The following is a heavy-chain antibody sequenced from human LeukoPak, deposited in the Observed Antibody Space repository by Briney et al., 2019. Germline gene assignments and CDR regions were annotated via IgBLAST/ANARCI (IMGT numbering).Heavy chain of an antibody. Sequence: GGSLRLSCAASGSTFSSYAMTWVRQAPGKGLEWVSVINKSGGSTYYADSVKGRFTISRDNSKNTLYLQMNSLRAEDTAVYYCAKDRWGSGGSGGGDYWGQGTLVTVSS. J-gene: IGHJ4*02. CDR3: AKDRWGSGGSGGGDY. CDR2: INKSGGST. V-gene: IGHV3-23*01. D-gene: IGHD2-15*01. CDR1: GSTFSSYA.